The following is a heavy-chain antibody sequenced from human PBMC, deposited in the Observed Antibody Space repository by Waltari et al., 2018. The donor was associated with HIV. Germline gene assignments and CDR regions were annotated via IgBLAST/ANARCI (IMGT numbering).Heavy chain of an antibody. CDR2: IYWNDDK. CDR1: VG. CDR3: AHRDGNYYYYGMDV. V-gene: IGHV2-5*01. Sequence: VGVGWIRQPPGKALEWLALIYWNDDKRYSPSLKSRLTITKDTSKNQVVLTMTNMDPVDTATYYCAHRDGNYYYYGMDVWGQGTTVTVSS. J-gene: IGHJ6*02.